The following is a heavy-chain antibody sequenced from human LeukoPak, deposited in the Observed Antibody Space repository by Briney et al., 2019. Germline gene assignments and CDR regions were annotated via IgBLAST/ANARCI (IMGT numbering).Heavy chain of an antibody. CDR2: ISSSSSYI. CDR1: GFTFSSYS. Sequence: GGSLRLSCAASGFTFSSYSMNWVRQAPGKGLEWVSSISSSSSYIYYADSVKGRFTISTDNAKNSLYLQMNSLRAEDTAVYYCARDGGGSYYYDSSGFDYWGQGTLVTVSS. V-gene: IGHV3-21*01. CDR3: ARDGGGSYYYDSSGFDY. D-gene: IGHD3-22*01. J-gene: IGHJ4*02.